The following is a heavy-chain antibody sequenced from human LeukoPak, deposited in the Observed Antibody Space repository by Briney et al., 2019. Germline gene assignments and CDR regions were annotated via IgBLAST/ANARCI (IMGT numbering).Heavy chain of an antibody. J-gene: IGHJ4*02. V-gene: IGHV4-59*01. CDR3: ARDSSYCSGGSCHRTTDY. CDR1: GGSISSYY. Sequence: SSETLSLTCTVSGGSISSYYWSWIRQPPGKGLEWIGYIYYSGSTNYNPSLKSRVTISVDTSKNQFSLKLSSVTAADTAVYYCARDSSYCSGGSCHRTTDYWGQGTLVTVSS. CDR2: IYYSGST. D-gene: IGHD2-15*01.